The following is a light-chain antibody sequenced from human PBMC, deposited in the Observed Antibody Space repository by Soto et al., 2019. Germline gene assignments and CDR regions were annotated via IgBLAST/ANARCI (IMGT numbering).Light chain of an antibody. CDR2: KAS. J-gene: IGKJ1*01. CDR3: LQHNGYRWT. V-gene: IGKV1-5*03. CDR1: QSITIK. Sequence: DIQMTQSPSTLSASVGDRVTITCRASQSITIKLAWYQQKVGKAPKLLIYKASSLESGVPSRFSGSGSGTEFTLTINSLQPEDFATYYCLQHNGYRWTFGQGTKVDIK.